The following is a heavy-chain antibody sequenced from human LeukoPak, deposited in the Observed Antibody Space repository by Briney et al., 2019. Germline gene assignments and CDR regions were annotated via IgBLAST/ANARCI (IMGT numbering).Heavy chain of an antibody. J-gene: IGHJ5*02. CDR3: TKDPNGDYVGALDP. Sequence: GESLRLSCAASGFSFSSFAMTWVRQAPGKGLEWVSSITAGQYAMYNTDSVKGRFTISRDNSKDTLYLQMNSLRADDTAVYYCTKDPNGDYVGALDPWGQGTLVTVSS. D-gene: IGHD4-17*01. CDR1: GFSFSSFA. CDR2: ITAGQYAM. V-gene: IGHV3-23*01.